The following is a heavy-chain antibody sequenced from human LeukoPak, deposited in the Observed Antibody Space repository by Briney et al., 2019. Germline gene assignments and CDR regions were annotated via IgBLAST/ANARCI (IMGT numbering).Heavy chain of an antibody. CDR1: GFTFSSYA. CDR2: ISGSGGST. D-gene: IGHD1-14*01. J-gene: IGHJ4*02. V-gene: IGHV3-23*01. Sequence: GGSLRLSRAASGFTFSSYAMSWVRQAPGKGLEWVSAISGSGGSTYYADSVKGRFTISRDNSKSTLYLQMNGLGAEDTAVYYGAKDQRYTHKGPLDYWGQGTLVTVSS. CDR3: AKDQRYTHKGPLDY.